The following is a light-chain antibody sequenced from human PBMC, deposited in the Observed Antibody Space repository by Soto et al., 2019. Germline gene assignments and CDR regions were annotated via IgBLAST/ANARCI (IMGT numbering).Light chain of an antibody. V-gene: IGKV3-11*01. CDR1: QSVSSY. Sequence: EIVLTQSPATLPLSPGERATLSCRASQSVSSYLAWYQQKPGQAPRLLIYDASNRATGIPARFSGSGSGTDFPLTICSLEPEDFAVYYCQQRSNWPLTFGGGTKVEIK. CDR2: DAS. J-gene: IGKJ4*01. CDR3: QQRSNWPLT.